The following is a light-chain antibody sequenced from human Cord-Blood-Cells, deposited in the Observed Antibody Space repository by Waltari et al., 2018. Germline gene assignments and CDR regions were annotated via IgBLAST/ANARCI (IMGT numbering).Light chain of an antibody. CDR2: EVS. V-gene: IGLV2-14*01. J-gene: IGLJ2*01. Sequence: QSALTPPASVSGSPGQPITISCTGTCSYVGGYIYVFWYQQHPGKDPRLMSYEVSNRPSGVSNRFSGSKSGNTDSLTISGLQAEDEADYYCSSYTSSSTVVFGGGTKLTVL. CDR1: CSYVGGYIY. CDR3: SSYTSSSTVV.